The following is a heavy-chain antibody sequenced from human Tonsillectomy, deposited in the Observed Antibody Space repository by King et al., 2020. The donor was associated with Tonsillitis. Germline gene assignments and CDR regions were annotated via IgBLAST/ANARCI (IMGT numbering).Heavy chain of an antibody. CDR1: GFTFSSFA. CDR3: AKGGSGWYGGLDY. D-gene: IGHD6-19*01. Sequence: VQLVESGGGLVRPGGSLRLSCAASGFTFSSFAMNWVRQAPGKGLEWVSTISGSGGNTYYADSVKGRFTVSRDNSKNTLYLQMDSLRAEDTAVYYCAKGGSGWYGGLDYWGQGTLVTVSS. J-gene: IGHJ4*02. V-gene: IGHV3-23*04. CDR2: ISGSGGNT.